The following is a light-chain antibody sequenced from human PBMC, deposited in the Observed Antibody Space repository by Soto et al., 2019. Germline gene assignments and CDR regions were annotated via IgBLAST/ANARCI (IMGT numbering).Light chain of an antibody. CDR1: QGVNSW. V-gene: IGKV1-12*01. Sequence: DIQMTQSPSSVSASVGDTVTITCRASQGVNSWLAWYQQKPGKAPKVLISIVSRLQSGVPSRFSGSVSETGFTLTISSLQPEDSAIYYCQQADTFPITFGQGTRLEIK. J-gene: IGKJ5*01. CDR2: IVS. CDR3: QQADTFPIT.